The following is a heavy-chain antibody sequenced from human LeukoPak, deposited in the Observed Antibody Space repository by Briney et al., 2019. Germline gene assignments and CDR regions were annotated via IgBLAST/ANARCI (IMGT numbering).Heavy chain of an antibody. D-gene: IGHD5-18*01. CDR3: ARASNPDVDTASSNAFDI. J-gene: IGHJ3*02. CDR2: ISFDGSNR. V-gene: IGHV3-30*04. CDR1: GFTFSSA. Sequence: PGGSLRLSCAASGFTFSSAMHWVRQPPGKGLEWVAVISFDGSNRYYADSVKGRFTISRDNSRNTLYLQMDNLRPEDTAVYSCARASNPDVDTASSNAFDIWGQGTMVTVSS.